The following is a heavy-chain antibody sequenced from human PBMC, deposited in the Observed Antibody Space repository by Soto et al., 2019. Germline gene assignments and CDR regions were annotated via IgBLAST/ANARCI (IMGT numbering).Heavy chain of an antibody. CDR3: AIAAAGPYYYYYGMDV. CDR2: ISSSSSTI. V-gene: IGHV3-48*02. CDR1: GCTFISYS. Sequence: GGSLRLSWAAAGCTFISYSMSWVSQATGKGLEWVSYISSSSSTIYYADSVKGRFTISRDNAKNSLYLQMNSLRDEDTAVYYCAIAAAGPYYYYYGMDVWGQGTTVTVSS. D-gene: IGHD6-13*01. J-gene: IGHJ6*02.